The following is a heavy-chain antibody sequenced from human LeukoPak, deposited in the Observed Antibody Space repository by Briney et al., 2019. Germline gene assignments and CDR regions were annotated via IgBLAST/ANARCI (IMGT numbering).Heavy chain of an antibody. D-gene: IGHD3-10*01. V-gene: IGHV4-34*01. CDR3: ARRTRGYSYYYYGMDV. CDR2: INHSGST. Sequence: PSETLSLTCAVYGGSLSGYYWSWIRQSPGKGLEWIGEINHSGSTNYNPSLKSRVTISVDTSKNQFSLKLSSVTAADTAVYYCARRTRGYSYYYYGMDVWGQGTTVTVSS. J-gene: IGHJ6*02. CDR1: GGSLSGYY.